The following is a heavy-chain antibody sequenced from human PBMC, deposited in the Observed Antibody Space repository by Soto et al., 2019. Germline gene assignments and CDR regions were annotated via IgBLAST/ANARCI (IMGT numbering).Heavy chain of an antibody. V-gene: IGHV3-30*03. CDR1: GFTFSSYG. CDR3: ARSPYSVSYLAYFDY. J-gene: IGHJ4*02. D-gene: IGHD1-26*01. CDR2: ISYDGSNK. Sequence: QVQLVESGGGVVQPGRSLRLSCAASGFTFSSYGMHWVRQAPGKGLEWVAVISYDGSNKHYADSVKGRFTISRDRPQNTLYLQMNTLRAEDTAVYYCARSPYSVSYLAYFDYWGQGTLVTVTS.